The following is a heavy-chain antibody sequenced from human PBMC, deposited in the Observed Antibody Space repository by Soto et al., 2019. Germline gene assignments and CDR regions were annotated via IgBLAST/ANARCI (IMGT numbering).Heavy chain of an antibody. Sequence: GGSVKVSCKASGYTFRTYAMHWVRQAPGQRLEWMGSINAANGNTQYSQKLQGRVTFTRDTSASTAYMELSSLRSEDTAVYYCARVWGSFPVLDYWGQGTLVTVSS. V-gene: IGHV1-3*01. CDR2: INAANGNT. CDR1: GYTFRTYA. D-gene: IGHD3-16*01. CDR3: ARVWGSFPVLDY. J-gene: IGHJ4*02.